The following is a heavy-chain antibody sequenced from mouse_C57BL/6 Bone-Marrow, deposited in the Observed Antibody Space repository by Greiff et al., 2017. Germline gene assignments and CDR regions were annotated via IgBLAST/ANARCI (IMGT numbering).Heavy chain of an antibody. CDR2: IDPENGDT. CDR1: GFNIKDDY. CDR3: TSYYGYALDY. D-gene: IGHD1-1*01. J-gene: IGHJ4*01. Sequence: EVQLQQSGAELVRPGASVKLSCTASGFNIKDDYMHWVKQRPEQGLEWIGWIDPENGDTEYASKFQGKATITADTSSNTAYLQLSSVTSDDTAVYYGTSYYGYALDYWGQGTSVTVSS. V-gene: IGHV14-4*01.